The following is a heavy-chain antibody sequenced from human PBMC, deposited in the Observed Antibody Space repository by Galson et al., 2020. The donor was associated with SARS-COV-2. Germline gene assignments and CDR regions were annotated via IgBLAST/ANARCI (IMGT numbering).Heavy chain of an antibody. V-gene: IGHV4-30-2*01. CDR1: GTSISSGSSS. CDR3: ARLHFGEDAREVFGS. Sequence: SETLSLPCAVSGTSISSGSSSWYWIRPPQGKGLEWIGYLSHSGGIYYNPSHTSRVTISGDRSKNQFSLRLSSVTAADTAVYYCARLHFGEDAREVFGSWGPGTRVTVSS. D-gene: IGHD4-17*01. CDR2: LSHSGGI. J-gene: IGHJ3*02.